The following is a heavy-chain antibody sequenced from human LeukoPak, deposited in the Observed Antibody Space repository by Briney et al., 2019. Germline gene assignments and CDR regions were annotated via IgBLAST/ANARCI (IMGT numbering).Heavy chain of an antibody. CDR1: GGSISSGDYY. CDR3: ARGVATRPENWFDP. Sequence: SETLSLTCTVSGGSISSGDYYWSWIRQPPGEGLEWIGYICFSGSTYYNPSLKSRVTISRDTFKNQFSLRLSSVAAADTAVYYCARGVATRPENWFDPWGQGTLVTVSS. D-gene: IGHD6-6*01. CDR2: ICFSGST. V-gene: IGHV4-30-4*01. J-gene: IGHJ5*02.